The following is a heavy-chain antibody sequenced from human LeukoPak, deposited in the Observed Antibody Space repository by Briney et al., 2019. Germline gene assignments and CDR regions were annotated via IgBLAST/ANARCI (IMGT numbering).Heavy chain of an antibody. D-gene: IGHD7-27*01. Sequence: GGSLRLSCAASGFILSNYWMNWVRQAPGKGLEGAANIKQDGSEKNYVDSVKGRFSISRDNAKNSLILQMNSLRDEDTAVYYCARGVWAPFDSWGQGTLVSVSS. CDR3: ARGVWAPFDS. J-gene: IGHJ4*02. CDR2: IKQDGSEK. CDR1: GFILSNYW. V-gene: IGHV3-7*01.